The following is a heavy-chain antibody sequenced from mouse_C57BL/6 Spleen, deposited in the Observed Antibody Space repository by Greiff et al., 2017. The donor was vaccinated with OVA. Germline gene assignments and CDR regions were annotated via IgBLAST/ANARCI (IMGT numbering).Heavy chain of an antibody. Sequence: QVQLKESGTELVKPGASVKLSCKASGYTFTSYWMHWVKQRPGQGLEWIGNINPSNGGTNYNEKFKSKATLTVDKSSSTAYMQLSSLTSEDSAVYYCARDYSNSHYYAMDYWGQGTSVTVSS. D-gene: IGHD2-5*01. J-gene: IGHJ4*01. CDR2: INPSNGGT. V-gene: IGHV1-53*01. CDR3: ARDYSNSHYYAMDY. CDR1: GYTFTSYW.